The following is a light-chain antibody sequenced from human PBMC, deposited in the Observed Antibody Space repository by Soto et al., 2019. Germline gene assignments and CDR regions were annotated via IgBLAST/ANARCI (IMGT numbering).Light chain of an antibody. V-gene: IGKV3-20*01. CDR1: QTVRSSS. J-gene: IGKJ1*01. CDR2: GAS. Sequence: EIVLTQSPGTLSLSPGERATLSCRASQTVRSSSLAWYQQKPGQAPRLLIFGASSRATGIPDRFSGSGSGTDFTLTISRLEPEDFAVYYCQQYVHWPPGTFGQGTKVDIK. CDR3: QQYVHWPPGT.